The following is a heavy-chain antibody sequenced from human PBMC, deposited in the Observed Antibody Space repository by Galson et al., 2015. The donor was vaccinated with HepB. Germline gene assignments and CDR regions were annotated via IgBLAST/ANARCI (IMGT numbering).Heavy chain of an antibody. D-gene: IGHD3-10*01. CDR1: GFTFSRYE. V-gene: IGHV3-48*03. CDR2: ISSSGSTI. CDR3: ASNYGSGSYYYYYYYGMDV. J-gene: IGHJ6*02. Sequence: SLRLSCAASGFTFSRYEMNWVHLAPGKGLEWVSYISSSGSTIYYAESVKGRFTISRDNAKNSLYLQMNSLKAEDTAVYYCASNYGSGSYYYYYYYGMDVWGQGTTVTVSS.